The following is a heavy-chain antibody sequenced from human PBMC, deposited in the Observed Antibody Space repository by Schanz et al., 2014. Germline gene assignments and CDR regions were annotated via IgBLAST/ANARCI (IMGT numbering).Heavy chain of an antibody. CDR3: ASSGAGYSSSWDFDY. CDR2: IIPILGIA. D-gene: IGHD6-13*01. J-gene: IGHJ4*02. Sequence: QLQLVQSGAEVKKPGSSVTVSCKASGGTFSSYTISWVRQAPGQGLEWMGRIIPILGIANYAQKFQGRVTITADKSTFTAYMDVSSLRSEDTAVYYCASSGAGYSSSWDFDYWGQGTLVTVSS. V-gene: IGHV1-69*02. CDR1: GGTFSSYT.